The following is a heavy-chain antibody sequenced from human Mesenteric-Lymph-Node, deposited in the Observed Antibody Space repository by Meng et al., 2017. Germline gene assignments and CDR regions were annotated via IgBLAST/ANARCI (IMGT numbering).Heavy chain of an antibody. CDR2: INHSGST. V-gene: IGHV4-34*01. D-gene: IGHD4-17*01. CDR1: GGSFSGYY. J-gene: IGHJ4*02. Sequence: QVQLQQGGAGCLKPSETLSLTCAVYGGSFSGYYWSWIRQPPGKGLEWIGEINHSGSTNYNPSLKSRVTISVDTSKNQFSLKLSSVTAADTAVYYCARGRGYGDYGSLYWGQGTLVTVSS. CDR3: ARGRGYGDYGSLY.